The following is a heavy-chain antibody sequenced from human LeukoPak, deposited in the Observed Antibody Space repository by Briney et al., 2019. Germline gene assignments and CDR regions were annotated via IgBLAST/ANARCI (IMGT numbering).Heavy chain of an antibody. Sequence: PSETLSLTCTVSGGSISSSSYYWGWIRQPPGKGLEWIGSIYYSGSTYYNPSLKSRVTVSVDRSKNHFSLKLSSVTAADTAVYYCARTHYDVLTGYLYHLDYWGQGTLVTVSS. D-gene: IGHD3-9*01. CDR3: ARTHYDVLTGYLYHLDY. V-gene: IGHV4-39*01. CDR2: IYYSGST. J-gene: IGHJ4*02. CDR1: GGSISSSSYY.